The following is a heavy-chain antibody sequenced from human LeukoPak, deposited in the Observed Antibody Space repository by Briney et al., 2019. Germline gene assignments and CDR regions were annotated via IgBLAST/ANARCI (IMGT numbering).Heavy chain of an antibody. CDR3: AKDRPGEAWFDY. CDR2: ISTSGGST. J-gene: IGHJ4*02. V-gene: IGHV3-23*01. D-gene: IGHD7-27*01. CDR1: GFTFSGHA. Sequence: GGSLRLACAASGFTFSGHAMSWVRQAPGKGLEWVSGISTSGGSTYYGNSVKGRFAISRDNSKNMVYLQMNSLRAEDTAVYYCAKDRPGEAWFDYWGQGTLVTVSS.